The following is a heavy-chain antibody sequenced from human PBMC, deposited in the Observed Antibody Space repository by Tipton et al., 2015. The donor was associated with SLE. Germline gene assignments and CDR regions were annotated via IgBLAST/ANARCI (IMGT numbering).Heavy chain of an antibody. CDR2: IKQDGSEK. CDR3: ARGHYDFWSGYPIDY. CDR1: GFTFSNYW. V-gene: IGHV3-7*01. J-gene: IGHJ4*02. Sequence: SPRLSCAASGFTFSNYWMSWVRQAPGKGLEWVANIKQDGSEKYYVDSVKGRFTISRDNAKNSLYLQMNSLRAEDTAMYYCARGHYDFWSGYPIDYWGQGTLVTVSS. D-gene: IGHD3-3*01.